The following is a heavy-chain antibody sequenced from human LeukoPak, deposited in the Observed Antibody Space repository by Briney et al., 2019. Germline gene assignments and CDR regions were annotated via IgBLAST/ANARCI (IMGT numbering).Heavy chain of an antibody. CDR1: GFTFSSYS. D-gene: IGHD3-3*02. CDR3: ARDSTFGGFDY. CDR2: ISYSSSTI. J-gene: IGHJ4*02. Sequence: GGSLRLSCAASGFTFSSYSMNWARQAPGKGLEWVSYISYSSSTIYYADSVKGRFTISRDNAKNSLYLQMNSLRAEDTAVYYCARDSTFGGFDYWGQGTLVTVSS. V-gene: IGHV3-48*04.